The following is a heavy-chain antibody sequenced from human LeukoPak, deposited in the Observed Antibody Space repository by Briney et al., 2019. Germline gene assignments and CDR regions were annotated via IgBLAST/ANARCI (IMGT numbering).Heavy chain of an antibody. Sequence: GGTLRLSCAASGFTFSSYGMSWVRQAPGKGLEWVSAISGSGGSTYYADSVKGRFTISRDNSKNTLYLKMNSLRAEDTAVYYCAKASSGWYSPDYWGQGTLVTVSS. V-gene: IGHV3-23*01. CDR3: AKASSGWYSPDY. CDR2: ISGSGGST. J-gene: IGHJ4*02. D-gene: IGHD6-19*01. CDR1: GFTFSSYG.